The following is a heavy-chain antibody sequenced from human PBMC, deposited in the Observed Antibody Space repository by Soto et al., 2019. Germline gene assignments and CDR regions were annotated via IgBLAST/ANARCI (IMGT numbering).Heavy chain of an antibody. CDR2: ISGSGGST. J-gene: IGHJ4*02. CDR1: GFTFSSYA. Sequence: GGSLRLSCAASGFTFSSYAMSWVRQAPGKGLEWVSAISGSGGSTYYADSVKGRFTISRDNSKNTLYLQMNSLRAEDTAVYYCAKVGVPTEYKQQLAAYYFDYWGQGTLVTVSS. CDR3: AKVGVPTEYKQQLAAYYFDY. D-gene: IGHD6-13*01. V-gene: IGHV3-23*01.